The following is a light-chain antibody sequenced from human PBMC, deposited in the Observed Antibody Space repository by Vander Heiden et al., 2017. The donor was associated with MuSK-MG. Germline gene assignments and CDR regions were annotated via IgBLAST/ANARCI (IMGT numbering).Light chain of an antibody. CDR2: WAS. V-gene: IGKV4-1*01. CDR3: QQDDSTPYT. CDR1: QSVLHSSNNRNY. J-gene: IGKJ2*01. Sequence: DIVMTQSPDSLAVSLGERATINCKSGQSVLHSSNNRNYIAWYQQKPGQPPKLLIYWASTRESGVPDRFSGSGSGTDFTLTISSLQAEDVAVYYCQQDDSTPYTFGQGTKLEIK.